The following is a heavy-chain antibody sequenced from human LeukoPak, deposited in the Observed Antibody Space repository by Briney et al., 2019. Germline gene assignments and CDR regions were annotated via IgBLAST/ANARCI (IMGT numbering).Heavy chain of an antibody. D-gene: IGHD3-10*01. CDR3: ATHGSITMVRGVFDI. Sequence: SETLSLTCTVSGGSISSGGYYWSWIRQPPGKGLEWIGYIYHSGSTYYNPSLKSRVTISVDRSKNQFSLKLSSVTAADTAVYYCATHGSITMVRGVFDIWGQGTMVTVSS. CDR1: GGSISSGGYY. J-gene: IGHJ3*02. V-gene: IGHV4-30-2*01. CDR2: IYHSGST.